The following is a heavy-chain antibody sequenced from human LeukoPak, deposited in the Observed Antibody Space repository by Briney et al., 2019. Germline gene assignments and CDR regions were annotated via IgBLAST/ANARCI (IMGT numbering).Heavy chain of an antibody. CDR3: AREFGHDRWYFDY. J-gene: IGHJ4*02. V-gene: IGHV3-30*04. CDR2: ISADGRIQ. Sequence: PGGSLRLSCAASGFTFSSYAMHWVRQAPGKGLEWVTVISADGRIQYYSDSVKGRFTISRDNSLNTLHLQMNNLRAGDTAVYYCAREFGHDRWYFDYWGQGALVTVSS. CDR1: GFTFSSYA. D-gene: IGHD5-12*01.